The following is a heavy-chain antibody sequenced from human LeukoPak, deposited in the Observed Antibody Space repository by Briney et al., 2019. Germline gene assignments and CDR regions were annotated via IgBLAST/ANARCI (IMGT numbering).Heavy chain of an antibody. CDR3: AREKIKDAFDI. CDR1: GFTFSSYS. Sequence: GGSLRLSCAASGFTFSSYSMTWVRQAPGKGLEWVSSISSSSSYIYYADSVKGRFTISRDNAKNSLYLQMNSLRAEDTAVYYCAREKIKDAFDIWGQGTMVTVSS. J-gene: IGHJ3*02. CDR2: ISSSSSYI. V-gene: IGHV3-21*01.